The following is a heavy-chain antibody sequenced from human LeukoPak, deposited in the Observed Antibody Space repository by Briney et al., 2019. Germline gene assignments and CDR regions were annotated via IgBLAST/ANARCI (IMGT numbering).Heavy chain of an antibody. Sequence: ASVKVSCKVSGYTLTELSMHWVRQAPGKGLEWMGGFDPEDGETIYAQKFQGRVTMTEDTSTDTAYMELSSLRSEDTAVYYCARGLIAAAGKGYYYYYYYMDVWGKGTTVTVSS. V-gene: IGHV1-24*01. D-gene: IGHD6-13*01. J-gene: IGHJ6*03. CDR2: FDPEDGET. CDR3: ARGLIAAAGKGYYYYYYYMDV. CDR1: GYTLTELS.